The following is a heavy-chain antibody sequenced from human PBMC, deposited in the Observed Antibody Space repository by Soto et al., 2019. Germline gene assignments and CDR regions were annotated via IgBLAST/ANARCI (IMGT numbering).Heavy chain of an antibody. J-gene: IGHJ6*02. CDR2: INHSGST. Sequence: PSETLSLTCTVSCGSISSSYWSWIRQPAGKGLEWIGRINHSGSTNYNPSPKSRVTISVDTSKNQFSLKLSSVTAADTAVYYCARVFGFVGYCYYGMDVWGQGTTVTVSS. V-gene: IGHV4-4*07. CDR1: CGSISSSY. D-gene: IGHD1-26*01. CDR3: ARVFGFVGYCYYGMDV.